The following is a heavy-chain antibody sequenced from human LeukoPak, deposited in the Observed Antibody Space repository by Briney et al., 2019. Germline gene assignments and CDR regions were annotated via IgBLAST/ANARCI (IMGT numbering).Heavy chain of an antibody. D-gene: IGHD5-12*01. Sequence: SETLSLTCTVSGGSISSYYWSWIRQPPGKGLEWIGYIYYSGSTNYNPSLKSRVTISVDTSKNQFSLKLSSVTAADTAVYYCASRYSGYDFLDAFDIWGQGTMVTVSS. V-gene: IGHV4-59*01. J-gene: IGHJ3*02. CDR3: ASRYSGYDFLDAFDI. CDR1: GGSISSYY. CDR2: IYYSGST.